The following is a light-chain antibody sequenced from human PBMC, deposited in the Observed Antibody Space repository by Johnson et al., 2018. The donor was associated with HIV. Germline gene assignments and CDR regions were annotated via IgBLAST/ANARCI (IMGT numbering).Light chain of an antibody. CDR1: SSNIGNNY. V-gene: IGLV1-51*02. CDR2: ENN. CDR3: GTWDSSLSAGE. Sequence: QSVLTQPPSVSAAPGQKVTISCSGSSSNIGNNYVSWYQQLQGTAPKLLIYENNKRPSGIPDRFSGSKYGTSATLGITGLQTGDEADYYCGTWDSSLSAGEFGTGTTVTDL. J-gene: IGLJ1*01.